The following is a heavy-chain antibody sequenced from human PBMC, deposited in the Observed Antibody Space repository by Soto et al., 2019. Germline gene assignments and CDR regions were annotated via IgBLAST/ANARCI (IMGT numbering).Heavy chain of an antibody. D-gene: IGHD4-4*01. CDR2: ISYDGSNK. Sequence: QVQLVESGGGVVQPGRSLRLSCAASGFTFSSYAMHWVRQAPGKGLEWVAVISYDGSNKYYADSVKGRFTISRDNSKNTLYLQMNSLRAEDTAVYYCAIGGNSGYYYGMDVWGQGTTVTVSS. J-gene: IGHJ6*02. CDR3: AIGGNSGYYYGMDV. V-gene: IGHV3-30-3*01. CDR1: GFTFSSYA.